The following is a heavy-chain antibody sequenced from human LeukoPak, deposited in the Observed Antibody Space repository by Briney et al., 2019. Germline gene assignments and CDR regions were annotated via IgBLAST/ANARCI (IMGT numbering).Heavy chain of an antibody. Sequence: GGSLGLSCAASGFTFSDYYMTWIRQAPGKGLEWVSYISSSGSYINYADSVKGRFTISRDNAKNSLYLQMNSLRAEDTAVYYCARDGGYCSGGNCYSEDWGQGTLVTVSS. CDR1: GFTFSDYY. V-gene: IGHV3-11*06. J-gene: IGHJ4*02. CDR2: ISSSGSYI. CDR3: ARDGGYCSGGNCYSED. D-gene: IGHD2-15*01.